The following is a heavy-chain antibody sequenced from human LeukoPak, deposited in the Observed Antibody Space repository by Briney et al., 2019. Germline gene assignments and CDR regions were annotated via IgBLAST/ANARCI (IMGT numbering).Heavy chain of an antibody. CDR2: ISGGGANT. CDR3: SKWNGYGDY. D-gene: IGHD1-1*01. V-gene: IGHV3-23*01. J-gene: IGHJ4*02. CDR1: GFSFSNSG. Sequence: TGGSLRLSCAASGFSFSNSGMRWVRQAPAKGLEWVAGISGGGANTHYADSVKGRFTISRDNSKNTLFLQMNSLRDEDTAIYYCSKWNGYGDYWGQGTLVTVSS.